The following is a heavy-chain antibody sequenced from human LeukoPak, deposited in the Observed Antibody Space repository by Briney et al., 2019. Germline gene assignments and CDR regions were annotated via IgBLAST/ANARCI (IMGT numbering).Heavy chain of an antibody. CDR1: GGSISSYY. D-gene: IGHD2-2*01. Sequence: SETLSPTCTVSGGSISSYYWSWIRQPPGKGLEWIGYIYYSGSTNYNPSLKSRVTISVDTSKNQFSLKLSSVTAADTAVYYCARLVRDIVVVPAIYYYMGVWGKGTTVTISS. CDR3: ARLVRDIVVVPAIYYYMGV. J-gene: IGHJ6*03. V-gene: IGHV4-59*08. CDR2: IYYSGST.